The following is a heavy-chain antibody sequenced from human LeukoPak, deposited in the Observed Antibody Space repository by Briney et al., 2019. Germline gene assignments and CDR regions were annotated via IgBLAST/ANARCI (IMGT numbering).Heavy chain of an antibody. CDR2: IRYDGSNK. J-gene: IGHJ4*02. Sequence: QPGGSLGLSCAASGFTFSSYAMHWVRQAPGKGLEWVAFIRYDGSNKYYADSVKGRFTISRDNSKNTSYLQMNSLRAEDTAVYYCANGPDCSSTSCYWSYFDYWGRGTLVTVSS. CDR1: GFTFSSYA. CDR3: ANGPDCSSTSCYWSYFDY. D-gene: IGHD2-2*01. V-gene: IGHV3-30*02.